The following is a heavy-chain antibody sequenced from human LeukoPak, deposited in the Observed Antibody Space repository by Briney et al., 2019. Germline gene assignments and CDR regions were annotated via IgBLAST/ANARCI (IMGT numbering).Heavy chain of an antibody. D-gene: IGHD2-2*01. CDR3: ARRLTQYDCFDP. CDR2: ISSDSGTI. CDR1: GFTFSGYS. Sequence: PGGSLRLSCAASGFTFSGYSMNWVRQAPGKGLEWVSYISSDSGTIYYADSVKGRFTISRDNAKSSLYLQMTSLRDDDTAVYYCARRLTQYDCFDPWGQGILVTVSS. V-gene: IGHV3-48*02. J-gene: IGHJ5*02.